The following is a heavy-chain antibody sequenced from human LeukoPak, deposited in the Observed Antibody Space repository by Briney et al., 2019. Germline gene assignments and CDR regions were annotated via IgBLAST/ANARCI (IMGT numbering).Heavy chain of an antibody. V-gene: IGHV1-2*02. CDR3: ARFDYRVSLAPDY. CDR1: GYTLTELS. Sequence: GASVKVSCKVSGYTLTELSMHWVRQAPGQGLKWMGWINPNSGGTNYAQKFQGRATMTRDTSISTAYMELSRLRSDDTAVYYCARFDYRVSLAPDYWGQGTLVTVSS. D-gene: IGHD3-9*01. J-gene: IGHJ4*02. CDR2: INPNSGGT.